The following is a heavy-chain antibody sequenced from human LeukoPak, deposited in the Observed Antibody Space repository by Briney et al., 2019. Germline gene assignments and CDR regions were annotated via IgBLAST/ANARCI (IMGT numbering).Heavy chain of an antibody. CDR2: IYPGDSDT. CDR3: ARRRLPGSWFDP. CDR1: GYTFSKYW. J-gene: IGHJ5*02. Sequence: GESLKVSCKASGYTFSKYWIGWVRQMPGKGLEWMGIIYPGDSDTRYSPSFQGQVTISADKSISTAYLQWSSLKASDTAMYYCARRRLPGSWFDPWGQGTLVTVSS. D-gene: IGHD1-26*01. V-gene: IGHV5-51*01.